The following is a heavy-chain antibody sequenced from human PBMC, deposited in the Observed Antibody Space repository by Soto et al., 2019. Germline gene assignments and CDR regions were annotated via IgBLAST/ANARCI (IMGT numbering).Heavy chain of an antibody. CDR3: ARAIVGAHGEGYGMDV. Sequence: ASVKVSCKASGYTFTGYYMHWVRQARGQGLEWMGWINPNSGGTNYAQKFQGWVTMTRDTSISTAYMELSSLRSEDTAVYYCARAIVGAHGEGYGMDVWGQGTTVTVSS. V-gene: IGHV1-2*04. D-gene: IGHD1-26*01. CDR2: INPNSGGT. J-gene: IGHJ6*02. CDR1: GYTFTGYY.